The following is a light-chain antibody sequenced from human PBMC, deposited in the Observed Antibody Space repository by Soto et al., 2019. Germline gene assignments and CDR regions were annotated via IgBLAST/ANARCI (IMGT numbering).Light chain of an antibody. Sequence: DIQMTQSPSSLSASVGDRVTITCRASQSISSYLNWYQQKPGKAPKLLIYAASSLQSGVPSRFSGGGSGTDFTLTINSLEPEDFAVYYCQQRSNWPPITFGQGTRLEIK. CDR2: AAS. J-gene: IGKJ5*01. V-gene: IGKV1-39*01. CDR3: QQRSNWPPIT. CDR1: QSISSY.